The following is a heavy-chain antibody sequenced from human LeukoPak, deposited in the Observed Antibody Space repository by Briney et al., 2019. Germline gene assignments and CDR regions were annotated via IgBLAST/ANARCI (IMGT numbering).Heavy chain of an antibody. CDR2: TYYSGST. CDR3: ARQIRGSSPFDY. D-gene: IGHD1-26*01. CDR1: GGSISSGGYY. J-gene: IGHJ4*02. Sequence: SETLSLTCTVSGGSISSGGYYWSWIRQHPGKGLEWIGYTYYSGSTYYNPSLKSRVTISVDTSKNQFSLKLSSVTAADTAVYYCARQIRGSSPFDYWGQGTLVTVSS. V-gene: IGHV4-31*03.